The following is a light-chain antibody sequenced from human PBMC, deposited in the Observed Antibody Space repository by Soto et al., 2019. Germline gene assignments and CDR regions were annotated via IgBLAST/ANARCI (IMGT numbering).Light chain of an antibody. CDR3: SSFRSGSTL. J-gene: IGLJ1*01. V-gene: IGLV2-14*01. CDR2: EVS. Sequence: QSALTQPASVSGSPGQSITISCTGTSSDVGGYNYVSWYQQHPSKAPKLMIYEVSNRPSGVSNRFSGSKSGNTASLTISGLQAEDEADYYCSSFRSGSTLFGTGTKVTVL. CDR1: SSDVGGYNY.